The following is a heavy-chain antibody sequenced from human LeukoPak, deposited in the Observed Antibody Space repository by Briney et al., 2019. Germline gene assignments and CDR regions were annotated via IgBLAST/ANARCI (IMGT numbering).Heavy chain of an antibody. D-gene: IGHD3-16*01. V-gene: IGHV4-59*11. CDR1: GGSISSHY. Sequence: SETPSLTCTVSGGSISSHYWSWIRQPPGKGLEWIGYIYYSGSTNYNPSLKSRVTISVDTSKNQFSLKLSSVTAADTAVYYCARLGGPGFDPWGQGTLVTVSS. CDR3: ARLGGPGFDP. CDR2: IYYSGST. J-gene: IGHJ5*02.